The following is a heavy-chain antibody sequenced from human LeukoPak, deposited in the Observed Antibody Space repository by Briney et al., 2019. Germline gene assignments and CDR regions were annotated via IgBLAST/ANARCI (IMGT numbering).Heavy chain of an antibody. CDR2: ISAYNGDI. CDR3: AREPYSSGFYYYLDY. J-gene: IGHJ4*02. D-gene: IGHD3-22*01. Sequence: ASVKVSCKAAGYTFNYYAIPWVRQAPGQGLEWMGWISAYNGDIKYTQKLQGRVTMTTDTSTSTAYMELRSLTSDDTAVYYCAREPYSSGFYYYLDYWGQGTLVTVSS. V-gene: IGHV1-18*01. CDR1: GYTFNYYA.